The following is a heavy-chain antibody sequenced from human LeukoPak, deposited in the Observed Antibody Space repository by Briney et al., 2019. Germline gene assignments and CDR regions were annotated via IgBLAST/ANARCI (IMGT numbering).Heavy chain of an antibody. CDR2: IYHSGGT. CDR1: AGSISSGCYS. J-gene: IGHJ4*02. CDR3: ARDRGEYSYAYDY. Sequence: PAETLSLTWAVAAGSISSGCYSWSWLRPPPGKGLECIGYIYHSGGTYYNPSLKSRVTMSLDNSNNHFSLKLSSVTAADTAVYYCARDRGEYSYAYDYWGQGTLVTVSS. D-gene: IGHD5-18*01. V-gene: IGHV4-30-2*01.